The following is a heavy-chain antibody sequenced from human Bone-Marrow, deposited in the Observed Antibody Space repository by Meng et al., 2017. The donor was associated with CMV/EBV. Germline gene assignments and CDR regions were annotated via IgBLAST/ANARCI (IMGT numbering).Heavy chain of an antibody. D-gene: IGHD1-1*01. J-gene: IGHJ4*02. CDR3: AREGETGTPFDY. CDR2: ISSSSSYI. CDR1: GFTFSSYS. V-gene: IGHV3-21*01. Sequence: GEFLKIPCAAPGFTFSSYSKNWVRQAPGKGLEWVSSISSSSSYIYYAGSVKGRFTISRDNAKNSLYLQMNSLRAQDTAVYYCAREGETGTPFDYWGQGTLVTVSS.